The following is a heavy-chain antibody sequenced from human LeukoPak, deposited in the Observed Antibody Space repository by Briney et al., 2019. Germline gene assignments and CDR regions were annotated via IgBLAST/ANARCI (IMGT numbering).Heavy chain of an antibody. CDR1: GGSISSYY. CDR2: IYYSGST. D-gene: IGHD3-10*01. V-gene: IGHV4-59*01. J-gene: IGHJ4*02. Sequence: SETLSLTCTVSGGSISSYYWSWIRQPPGKGLEWIGYIYYSGSTNYNPSLKSRVTISVDTSKNQFSLKLSSVTAADTAVYYCARGLYGSGSSHSDYWGQGTLVTVSS. CDR3: ARGLYGSGSSHSDY.